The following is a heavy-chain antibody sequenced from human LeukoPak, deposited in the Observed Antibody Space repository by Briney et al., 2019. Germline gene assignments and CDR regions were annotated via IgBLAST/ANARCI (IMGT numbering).Heavy chain of an antibody. CDR3: ARGLPSYDMGLDY. V-gene: IGHV3-30*04. D-gene: IGHD3-9*01. CDR1: GFTFSSYA. J-gene: IGHJ4*02. Sequence: RGSPRLSCAASGFTFSSYAMHWVRQAPDKGLQRGAVISYEGINKYYADFVKGRFTISRDKPKNSLYLQMNCLRAVDTSVYYCARGLPSYDMGLDYWGQGTLVTVSS. CDR2: ISYEGINK.